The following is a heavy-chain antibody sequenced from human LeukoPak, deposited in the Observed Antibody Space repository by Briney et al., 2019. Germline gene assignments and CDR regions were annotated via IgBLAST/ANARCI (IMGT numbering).Heavy chain of an antibody. Sequence: ASVKVSCKASGYTFTSYYMHWVRQAPGQGLEWMGIMNPRGGTTSYAQKFQGIVTMTRDMSTCTVYMELSSLRSEDTAVYYCASPSGSTGGDAFDIWGQGTMVTVSS. CDR3: ASPSGSTGGDAFDI. J-gene: IGHJ3*02. CDR1: GYTFTSYY. V-gene: IGHV1-46*01. CDR2: MNPRGGTT. D-gene: IGHD3-22*01.